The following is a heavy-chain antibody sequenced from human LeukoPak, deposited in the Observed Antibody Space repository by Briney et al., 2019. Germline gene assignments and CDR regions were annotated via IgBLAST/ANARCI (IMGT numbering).Heavy chain of an antibody. D-gene: IGHD3-22*01. V-gene: IGHV4-61*02. J-gene: IGHJ4*02. CDR3: ARLVLEVVFTGYFDY. CDR1: GGSISSGRNY. Sequence: PSETLSLTCTVSGGSISSGRNYWTWIRQPAGKGLEWIGRIYIFSGSTNYNPSLKSRVTISVDTSKNQFSLKLNSVAAADTAIYYCARLVLEVVFTGYFDYWGPGTLVTVSS. CDR2: IYIFSGST.